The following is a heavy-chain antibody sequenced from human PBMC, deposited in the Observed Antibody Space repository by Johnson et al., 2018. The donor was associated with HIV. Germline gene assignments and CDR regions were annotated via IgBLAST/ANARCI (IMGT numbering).Heavy chain of an antibody. J-gene: IGHJ3*01. CDR1: GFTFSSYA. V-gene: IGHV3-30*02. Sequence: QVQLVESGGGLVQPGGSLRLSCAASGFTFSSYAMSWVRQAPGKGLEWVAFTQYDGSKTYYGDSVRGRFTISRDNSKKTLYLEINSLRTEDTAIYFCAKETRDSRSAFDVWGQGTMVTVSS. D-gene: IGHD3-22*01. CDR2: TQYDGSKT. CDR3: AKETRDSRSAFDV.